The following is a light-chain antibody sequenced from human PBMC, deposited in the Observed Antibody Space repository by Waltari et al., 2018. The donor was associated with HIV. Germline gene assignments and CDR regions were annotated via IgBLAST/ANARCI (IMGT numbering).Light chain of an antibody. V-gene: IGLV2-14*01. Sequence: QSALPQPASVSGSPGQSISISCPGTSSDVGGYTAVSWYQQPPAKAPKLVILEVSNRPSGVSNRFSGSKSGNRASLTISGLQAEDEAYYYCSSYTSSDTVVFGGGTKVTVL. CDR3: SSYTSSDTVV. CDR2: EVS. CDR1: SSDVGGYTA. J-gene: IGLJ2*01.